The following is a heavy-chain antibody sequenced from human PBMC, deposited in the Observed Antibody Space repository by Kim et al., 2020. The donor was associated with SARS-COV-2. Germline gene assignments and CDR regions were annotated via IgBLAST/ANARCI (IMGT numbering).Heavy chain of an antibody. CDR2: IYYSGST. CDR1: GGSISSYY. CDR3: ARVYREQQLVPWGRTKAGSYFDY. Sequence: SETLSLTCTVSGGSISSYYWSWIRQPPGKGLEWIGYIYYSGSTNYNPSLKSRVTISVDTSKNQFSLKLSSVTAADTAVYYCARVYREQQLVPWGRTKAGSYFDYWGQGTLVTVSS. J-gene: IGHJ4*02. V-gene: IGHV4-59*13. D-gene: IGHD6-13*01.